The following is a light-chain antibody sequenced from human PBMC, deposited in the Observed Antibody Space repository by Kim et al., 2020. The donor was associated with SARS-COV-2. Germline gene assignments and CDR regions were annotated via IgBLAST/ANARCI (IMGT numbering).Light chain of an antibody. Sequence: QSITISSTRTSSDVGGYNYVSWYQQQPGKAPKLMIYDVSNRPSGVSNRFSGSRSGNTASLTISGLQAEDEADYYCSSYTSSSTPYVFGTGTKVTVL. CDR1: SSDVGGYNY. CDR2: DVS. V-gene: IGLV2-14*03. CDR3: SSYTSSSTPYV. J-gene: IGLJ1*01.